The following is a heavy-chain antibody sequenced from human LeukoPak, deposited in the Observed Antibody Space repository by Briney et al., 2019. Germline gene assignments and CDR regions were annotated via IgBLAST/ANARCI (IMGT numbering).Heavy chain of an antibody. Sequence: ASVKVSCKASGYPFTGYYIHWVRQAPGQGLEWMGWFNPTSGRTKYAQKFEGRVTMTRDTSISTAYMEVSSLTSDDTAVYYCARAHGYNDLDYWGQGTPVTVSS. CDR2: FNPTSGRT. CDR3: ARAHGYNDLDY. V-gene: IGHV1-2*02. J-gene: IGHJ4*02. CDR1: GYPFTGYY. D-gene: IGHD5-24*01.